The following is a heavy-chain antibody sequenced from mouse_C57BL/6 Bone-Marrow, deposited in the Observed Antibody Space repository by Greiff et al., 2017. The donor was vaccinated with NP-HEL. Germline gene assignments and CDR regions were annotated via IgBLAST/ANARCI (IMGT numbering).Heavy chain of an antibody. V-gene: IGHV1-76*01. Sequence: QVQLQQSGPELVRPGASVKLSCKASGYTFTDYYINWVKQSPGQGLEWIARINPRSGNTYYNEKFKGKATLTVEKSSSTAYMQLSSLTSEASAVYDCAREGAMDYWGQGTSVTVSS. CDR3: AREGAMDY. CDR2: INPRSGNT. J-gene: IGHJ4*01. CDR1: GYTFTDYY.